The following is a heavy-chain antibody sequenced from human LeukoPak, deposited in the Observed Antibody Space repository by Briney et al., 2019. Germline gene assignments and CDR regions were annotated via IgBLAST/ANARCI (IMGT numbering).Heavy chain of an antibody. CDR3: AREFDY. CDR2: IHHSGST. J-gene: IGHJ4*02. V-gene: IGHV4-34*01. Sequence: SETLSLTCAVYGGSFSGYYWSWIRQPPGKGLEWIGEIHHSGSTNYNPSLKSRVTISVDTSKNQFSLKLTSVTAADTAVYYCAREFDYWGQGTLVTVSS. CDR1: GGSFSGYY.